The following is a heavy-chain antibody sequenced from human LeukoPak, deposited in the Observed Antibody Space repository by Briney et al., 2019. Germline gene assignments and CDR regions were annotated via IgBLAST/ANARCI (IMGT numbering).Heavy chain of an antibody. J-gene: IGHJ4*02. V-gene: IGHV3-30-3*01. CDR2: ISYDGSNK. D-gene: IGHD6-19*01. CDR3: ASSHSSGWYGWYYFDY. Sequence: GRSLRLSCAASGFTFSSYAMHWVRQAPGKGLEWVAVISYDGSNKYYADSVKGRFTISRDNSKNTLYLQMNSLRAEDTAVYYCASSHSSGWYGWYYFDYWGQGTLVTVSS. CDR1: GFTFSSYA.